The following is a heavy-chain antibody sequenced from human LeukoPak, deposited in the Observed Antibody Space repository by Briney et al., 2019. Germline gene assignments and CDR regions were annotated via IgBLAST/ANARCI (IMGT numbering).Heavy chain of an antibody. D-gene: IGHD3-10*01. J-gene: IGHJ4*02. V-gene: IGHV3-33*01. CDR2: IRYDGSTK. CDR1: GFTFSSNG. Sequence: GGSLRLSCAVSGFTFSSNGMHWVRQAPGKGLEWVAVIRYDGSTKHYTDSVKGRFTISRDNSKNTLYLEMNSLRAEDTAVYYCARDQSYYGSGSYSNWGQGTLVTVSS. CDR3: ARDQSYYGSGSYSN.